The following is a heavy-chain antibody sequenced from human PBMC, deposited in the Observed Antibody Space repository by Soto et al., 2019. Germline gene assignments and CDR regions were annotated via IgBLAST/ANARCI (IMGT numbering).Heavy chain of an antibody. J-gene: IGHJ3*02. D-gene: IGHD3-3*01. CDR2: INPATGAA. CDR3: ATGGGVGVAGSAAFDM. V-gene: IGHV1-2*02. CDR1: GYPVTAYY. Sequence: QLHLVHSGAVVKKPGASVTVSCSASGYPVTAYYMHWVRQAPGRGLEWMGGINPATGAAKYTQKFQGRVTMTRATSTSTVFMELSGLTSEDTAVFYCATGGGVGVAGSAAFDMWGQGTLVTVSS.